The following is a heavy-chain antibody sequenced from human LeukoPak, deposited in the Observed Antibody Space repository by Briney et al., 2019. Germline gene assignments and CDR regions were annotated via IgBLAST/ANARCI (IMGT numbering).Heavy chain of an antibody. V-gene: IGHV1-46*01. D-gene: IGHD3-10*01. J-gene: IGHJ4*02. Sequence: GASVKVSCKASGYTFIAYYIHWVRQAPGQGLEWMGIINPSGGSTTYAQNFQGRVTMTRDTSTSTAYMELRSLRSDDTAVYYCARVGSMAPNDYWGQGTLVTVSS. CDR3: ARVGSMAPNDY. CDR2: INPSGGST. CDR1: GYTFIAYY.